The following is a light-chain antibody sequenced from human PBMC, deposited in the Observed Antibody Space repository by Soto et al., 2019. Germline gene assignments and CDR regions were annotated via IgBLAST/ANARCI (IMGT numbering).Light chain of an antibody. J-gene: IGKJ3*01. Sequence: DIVMTQSPDSLAVSLGERATINCKSSQSVLYSSNNKNYLAWYQQKPGQPPKLLIYWASTRESGVPDRFSGSGSGTDFTLTISSLQAEDVAVYYCQPCYITPLTFGPGTKVDIK. CDR1: QSVLYSSNNKNY. V-gene: IGKV4-1*01. CDR3: QPCYITPLT. CDR2: WAS.